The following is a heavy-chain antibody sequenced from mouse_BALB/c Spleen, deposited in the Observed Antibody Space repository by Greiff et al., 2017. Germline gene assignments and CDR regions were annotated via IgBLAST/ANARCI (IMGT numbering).Heavy chain of an antibody. V-gene: IGHV2-6-4*01. CDR2: MWGGGST. D-gene: IGHD2-4*01. Sequence: QVHVKQSGPGLVAPSQSLSITCTVSGFSLPRYSVHWVRQPPGKGLEWLGMMWGGGSTDYNSALKTRLSISKDNTKSQVFLKMNSLQTDDTAMYYGARWDYDRRFYDMDYWGQGTTVTVSS. CDR3: ARWDYDRRFYDMDY. J-gene: IGHJ4*01. CDR1: GFSLPRYS.